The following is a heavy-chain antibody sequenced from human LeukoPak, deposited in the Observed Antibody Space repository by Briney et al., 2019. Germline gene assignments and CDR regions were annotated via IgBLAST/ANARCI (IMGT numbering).Heavy chain of an antibody. CDR1: GYTFSNYG. CDR3: ARDQHEYYYDSSGYKYYFDY. V-gene: IGHV1-18*01. J-gene: IGHJ4*02. D-gene: IGHD3-22*01. CDR2: ISAYNDNT. Sequence: ASVKVSCKASGYTFSNYGISWVRQAPGQGLEWMGWISAYNDNTNYAQELQGRVTMTTDTSTSTAYMELRSLRSDDTAVYYCARDQHEYYYDSSGYKYYFDYWGQGTLVTVSS.